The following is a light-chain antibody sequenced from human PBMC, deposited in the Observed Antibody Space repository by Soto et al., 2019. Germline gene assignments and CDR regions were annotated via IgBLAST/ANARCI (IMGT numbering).Light chain of an antibody. CDR1: QNINKY. CDR3: QQTYSAPWT. CDR2: AAS. Sequence: DIQMTQSPSSLSASLGDRVTITCRASQNINKYLNWYQHKPGKAPSLLIYAASSLHTGVPRRFSGSGAGTYFHHPIGSLQHEDLENYYCQQTYSAPWTLGRGTKVEIK. V-gene: IGKV1-39*01. J-gene: IGKJ1*01.